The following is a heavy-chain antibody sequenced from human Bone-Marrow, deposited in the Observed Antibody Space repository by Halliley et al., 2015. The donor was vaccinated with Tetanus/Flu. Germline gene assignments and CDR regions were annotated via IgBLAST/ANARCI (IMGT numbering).Heavy chain of an antibody. Sequence: SLRLSCTASKFTFSTYGWNWVRQAPGKGLEWVSSISSSRNYIYYADSVKGRFTISRDNANNSLYLQMKGLRVEDTAVYYCARGRQGSDLPNLFDPWGQGTLVTVSS. V-gene: IGHV3-21*06. CDR2: ISSSRNYI. J-gene: IGHJ5*02. D-gene: IGHD1-26*01. CDR3: ARGRQGSDLPNLFDP. CDR1: KFTFSTYG.